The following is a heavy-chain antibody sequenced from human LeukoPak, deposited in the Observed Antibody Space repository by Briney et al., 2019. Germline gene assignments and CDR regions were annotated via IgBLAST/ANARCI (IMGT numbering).Heavy chain of an antibody. J-gene: IGHJ4*02. CDR1: GFTFSSYG. D-gene: IGHD6-13*01. CDR3: AKPRYSSSWYYFDY. CDR2: ISYDGSNK. Sequence: GGSLRLSCAASGFTFSSYGMHWVRQAPGKGLEWVAVISYDGSNKYYADSVKGRFTIPRDNSKNTLYLQMNSLRAEDTAVYYCAKPRYSSSWYYFDYWGQGTLVTVSS. V-gene: IGHV3-30*18.